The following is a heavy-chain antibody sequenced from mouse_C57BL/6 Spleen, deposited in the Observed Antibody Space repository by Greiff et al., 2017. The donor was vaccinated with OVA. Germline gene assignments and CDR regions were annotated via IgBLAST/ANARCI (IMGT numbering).Heavy chain of an antibody. V-gene: IGHV5-4*01. CDR1: GFTFSSYA. D-gene: IGHD2-1*01. J-gene: IGHJ3*01. CDR2: ISDGGSYT. CDR3: ARDGGGNPWFAY. Sequence: EVMLVESGGGLVKPGGSLKLSCAASGFTFSSYAMSWVRQTPEKRLEWVATISDGGSYTYYPDNVKGRFTISRDNAKNNLYLQMSHLKSEDTAMYYCARDGGGNPWFAYWGQGTLVTVSA.